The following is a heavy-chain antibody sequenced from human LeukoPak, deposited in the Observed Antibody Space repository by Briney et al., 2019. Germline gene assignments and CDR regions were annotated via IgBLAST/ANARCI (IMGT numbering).Heavy chain of an antibody. CDR2: VSESGAGT. V-gene: IGHV3-23*01. CDR1: GFTFNIYA. CDR3: VSRRYSTSALDAFNI. D-gene: IGHD6-6*01. J-gene: IGHJ3*02. Sequence: GSLRLSCAASGFTFNIYAMTWVRQAPGKELEWVSTVSESGAGTYYAGSVKGRFTISRDNSKNTLYLQMNGLRAEDTAVYYCVSRRYSTSALDAFNIWGHGTMVTVSS.